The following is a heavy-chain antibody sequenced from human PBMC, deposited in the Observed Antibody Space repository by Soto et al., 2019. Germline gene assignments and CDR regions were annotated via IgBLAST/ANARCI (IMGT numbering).Heavy chain of an antibody. CDR2: IYYRGNT. CDR1: GGSMSPYY. V-gene: IGHV4-59*08. D-gene: IGHD7-27*01. CDR3: ARHSKKTGDFDYYYGMDV. Sequence: SEKLSLTYSVSGGSMSPYYWSWIRQSPGKGLEWIANIYYRGNTNYNPSLESRVTISIDTSKNQFSLKLNSLTAADTAVYYCARHSKKTGDFDYYYGMDVWGQGTTVT. J-gene: IGHJ6*02.